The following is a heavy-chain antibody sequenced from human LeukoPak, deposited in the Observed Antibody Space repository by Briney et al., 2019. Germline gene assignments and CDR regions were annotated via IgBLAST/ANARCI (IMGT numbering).Heavy chain of an antibody. Sequence: SQTLSLTCTVSGGSISSYYWSWIRQPPGKGLEWIGYIYYSGSTNYNPSLKSRVTISVDTSKNQFSLKLSSVTAADTAVYYCARDPDYYGSGSYYYYYYGMDVWGQGTTVTVSS. CDR1: GGSISSYY. D-gene: IGHD3-10*01. V-gene: IGHV4-59*12. J-gene: IGHJ6*02. CDR2: IYYSGST. CDR3: ARDPDYYGSGSYYYYYYGMDV.